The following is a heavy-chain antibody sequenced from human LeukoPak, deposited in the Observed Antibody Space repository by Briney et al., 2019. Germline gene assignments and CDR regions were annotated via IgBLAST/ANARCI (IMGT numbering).Heavy chain of an antibody. V-gene: IGHV1-46*01. J-gene: IGHJ4*02. CDR3: ARVVNYYDSSGYYYGYYFDY. D-gene: IGHD3-22*01. Sequence: GASVKVSCKASGYTFINYYMHWVRQAPGQGLEWMGIINPSGGSTSYAQKSQGRVTMTRDTSTSTVYMELSSLRSEDTAVYYCARVVNYYDSSGYYYGYYFDYWGQGTLVTVSS. CDR2: INPSGGST. CDR1: GYTFINYY.